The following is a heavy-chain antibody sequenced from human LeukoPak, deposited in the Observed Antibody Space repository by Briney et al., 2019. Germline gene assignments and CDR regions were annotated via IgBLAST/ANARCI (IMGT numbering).Heavy chain of an antibody. J-gene: IGHJ3*02. V-gene: IGHV3-7*01. D-gene: IGHD3-10*01. Sequence: GGSLRLSCAASGFTFSSYWMSWVRQALGKGLEWVANIKQDGSEKYYVDSVKGRFTISRDNAKNSLYLQMNSLRAEDTAVYYCAREPVLLWFGELFGAFDIWGQGTMVTVSS. CDR3: AREPVLLWFGELFGAFDI. CDR1: GFTFSSYW. CDR2: IKQDGSEK.